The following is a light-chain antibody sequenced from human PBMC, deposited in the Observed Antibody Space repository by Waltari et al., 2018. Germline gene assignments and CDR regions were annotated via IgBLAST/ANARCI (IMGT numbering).Light chain of an antibody. J-gene: IGLJ3*02. CDR1: NIGSKS. Sequence: SYVLTQPPSVSVAPGKTARITCGGNNIGSKSVHWYQQKPGQAPVLVVYDDSDRPSGIRGRFSGSNSGNTATLTISRVEAGDEADYYCQVWDSSSDLWVFGGGTKLTVL. CDR2: DDS. V-gene: IGLV3-21*03. CDR3: QVWDSSSDLWV.